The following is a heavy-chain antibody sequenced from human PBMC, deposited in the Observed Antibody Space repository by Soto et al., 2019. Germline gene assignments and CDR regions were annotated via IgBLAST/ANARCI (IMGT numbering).Heavy chain of an antibody. D-gene: IGHD6-13*01. J-gene: IGHJ4*02. V-gene: IGHV4-39*02. CDR3: AREGRGSSWYGGNY. CDR2: IYYSGST. CDR1: GGSISSSSYY. Sequence: QLQLQESGPGLVKPSETLSLTCTVSGGSISSSSYYWGWIRQPPGKGLEWIGTIYYSGSTYYSPSLKSRVTISVDTSKNQFSLRLSSVTAADTAVYYCAREGRGSSWYGGNYWGQGTLVTVSS.